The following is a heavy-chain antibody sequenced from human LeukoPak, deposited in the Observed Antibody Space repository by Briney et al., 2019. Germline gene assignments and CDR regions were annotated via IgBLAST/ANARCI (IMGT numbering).Heavy chain of an antibody. D-gene: IGHD6-19*01. V-gene: IGHV3-33*01. J-gene: IGHJ3*02. CDR2: IWYDGSNK. CDR3: ASAPGGIAVAGSVFDI. CDR1: GFTFSSYG. Sequence: QSGGSLRLSCAASGFTFSSYGMHWVRQAPGKGLEWVAVIWYDGSNKYYADSVKGRFTISRDNSKNTLYLQMNSLRAEDTAVYYCASAPGGIAVAGSVFDIWGQGTMVTVSS.